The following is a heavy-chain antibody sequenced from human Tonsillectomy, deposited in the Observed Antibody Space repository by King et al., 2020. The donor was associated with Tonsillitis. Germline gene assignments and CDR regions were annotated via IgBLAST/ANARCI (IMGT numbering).Heavy chain of an antibody. CDR2: VYYSGST. J-gene: IGHJ4*02. V-gene: IGHV4-59*08. D-gene: IGHD6-13*01. CDR3: SRLRSWYTVNY. Sequence: QLQESGPGLVKPSETLSLICTVSGGSISTYYWSWIRQPPGKGLEWIGNVYYSGSTNNNPSLKSRVTMSLDTSENQFSLKLTSVTAADTAVYYLSRLRSWYTVNYWGQGTLVTVSS. CDR1: GGSISTYY.